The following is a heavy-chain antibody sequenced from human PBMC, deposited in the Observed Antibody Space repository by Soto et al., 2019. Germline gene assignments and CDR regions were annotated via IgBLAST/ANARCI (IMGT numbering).Heavy chain of an antibody. CDR1: GFTFISYG. V-gene: IGHV3-74*01. J-gene: IGHJ6*02. CDR3: AIAQTSLAGLDV. D-gene: IGHD4-17*01. CDR2: INSDEIST. Sequence: GGAQRVSCAASGFTFISYGMHWVRQSPGKGLVWVSRINSDEISTSYADSVKGLFTISRDNAKNTLYLQMNSLRAEDTAVYYCAIAQTSLAGLDVLCPRNTFAVSS.